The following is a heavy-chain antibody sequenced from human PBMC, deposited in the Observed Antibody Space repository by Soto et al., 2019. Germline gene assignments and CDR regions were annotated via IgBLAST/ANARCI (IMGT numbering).Heavy chain of an antibody. V-gene: IGHV4-59*01. CDR2: IYYSGST. J-gene: IGHJ6*02. CDR3: ARDGLTMVRGVSYYYGMDV. D-gene: IGHD3-10*01. CDR1: GGSISSYY. Sequence: SETLYLTCTVSGGSISSYYWSWIRQPPGKGLEWIGYIYYSGSTNYNPSLKSRVTISVDTSKNQFSLKLSSVTAADTAVYYCARDGLTMVRGVSYYYGMDVWGQGTTVTVS.